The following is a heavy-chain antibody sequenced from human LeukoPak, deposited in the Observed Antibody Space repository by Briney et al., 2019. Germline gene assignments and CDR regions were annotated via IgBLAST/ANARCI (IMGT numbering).Heavy chain of an antibody. Sequence: SETLSLTCAVYGGSFSGYYWSWIRQPPGKGLEWIGEINHSGSTNYNPSLKSRVTISVDTSKNQFSLKLSSVTAADTAVYYCARPLYYGSGSYSIRGYMDVWGKGTTVTISS. CDR2: INHSGST. V-gene: IGHV4-34*01. J-gene: IGHJ6*03. D-gene: IGHD3-10*01. CDR1: GGSFSGYY. CDR3: ARPLYYGSGSYSIRGYMDV.